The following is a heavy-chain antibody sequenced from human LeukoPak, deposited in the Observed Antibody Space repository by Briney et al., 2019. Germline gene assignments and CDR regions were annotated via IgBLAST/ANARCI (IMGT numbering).Heavy chain of an antibody. D-gene: IGHD2-21*01. Sequence: PGGSLRLSCAASGFTFSDYAMNWVRQAPGKGLEWVSAISGSGSSTYYADSVKGRFTISRDNSKNTLYLQMNSLRAEDTAVYYCAKDGRIIVVDRYDAFDMWGQGTMVTVSS. CDR1: GFTFSDYA. J-gene: IGHJ3*02. CDR3: AKDGRIIVVDRYDAFDM. V-gene: IGHV3-23*01. CDR2: ISGSGSST.